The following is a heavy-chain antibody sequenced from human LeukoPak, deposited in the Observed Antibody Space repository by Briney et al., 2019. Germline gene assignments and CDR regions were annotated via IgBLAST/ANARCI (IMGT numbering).Heavy chain of an antibody. CDR2: IYYSGST. CDR1: GGSISSSNYY. CDR3: ARSVLLVPAAYNWFDP. V-gene: IGHV4-39*01. J-gene: IGHJ5*02. D-gene: IGHD2-2*01. Sequence: SETLSLTCTVSGGSISSSNYYWGWIRQPPGKGLEWIGSIYYSGSTYYNPSLKSRVTISVDTSKNQFSLKLSSVTAADTAVYYCARSVLLVPAAYNWFDPWGQGTLVTVSS.